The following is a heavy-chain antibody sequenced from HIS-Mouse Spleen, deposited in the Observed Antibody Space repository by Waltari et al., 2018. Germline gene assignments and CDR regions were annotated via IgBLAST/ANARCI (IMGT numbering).Heavy chain of an antibody. J-gene: IGHJ4*02. Sequence: QVQLQESGPGLVKPSETLSLTCTVSGYSISSGYYWSWIRQPPGKGLEWIGSIHHSGGTYYNPSLKSRVTISVDTSKNQFSLKLSSVTAADTAVYYCARAAAAGQDYWGQGTLVTVSS. D-gene: IGHD6-13*01. V-gene: IGHV4-38-2*02. CDR3: ARAAAAGQDY. CDR2: IHHSGGT. CDR1: GYSISSGYY.